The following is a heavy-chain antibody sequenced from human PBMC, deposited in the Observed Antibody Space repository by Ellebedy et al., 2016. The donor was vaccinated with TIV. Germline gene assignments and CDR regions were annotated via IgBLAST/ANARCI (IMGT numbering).Heavy chain of an antibody. CDR2: IIPIFGTA. J-gene: IGHJ5*02. Sequence: AASVKVSCKASGYTFTSYGISWVRQAPGQGLEWMGGIIPIFGTANYAQKVQGRVTITADESTSTAYMELSSLRSEDTAVYYCAIGGAMAPCDPWGQGTLVTVSS. CDR1: GYTFTSYG. D-gene: IGHD5-18*01. V-gene: IGHV1-69*13. CDR3: AIGGAMAPCDP.